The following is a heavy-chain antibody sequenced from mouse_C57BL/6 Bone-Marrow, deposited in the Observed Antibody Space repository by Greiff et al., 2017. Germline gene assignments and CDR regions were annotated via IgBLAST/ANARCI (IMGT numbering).Heavy chain of an antibody. J-gene: IGHJ3*01. CDR2: IYPGSGNT. Sequence: QVQLQQSGAELVRPGASVKLSCKASGYTFTDYYINWVKQRPGQGLEWIARIYPGSGNTYYNEKFKGKATLTAEKSSSTAYMQRSSLTSEDSAVSFCARQIGLRSWFAYWGQGTLVTVSA. D-gene: IGHD1-1*01. V-gene: IGHV1-76*01. CDR3: ARQIGLRSWFAY. CDR1: GYTFTDYY.